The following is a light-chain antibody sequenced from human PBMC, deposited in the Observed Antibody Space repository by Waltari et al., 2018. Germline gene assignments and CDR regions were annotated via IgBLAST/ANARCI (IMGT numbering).Light chain of an antibody. J-gene: IGKJ2*01. CDR1: QSINNF. CDR2: DAS. V-gene: IGKV3-11*01. CDR3: QLRDNWPPYT. Sequence: EIVLTQSPATLSLSPGQRATLSCRASQSINNFLAWYQQKPGQPPRLLIADASSRATGIPARFSGSGSGTDFTLTISRLEPEDFAIYYCQLRDNWPPYTFGQGPSWRS.